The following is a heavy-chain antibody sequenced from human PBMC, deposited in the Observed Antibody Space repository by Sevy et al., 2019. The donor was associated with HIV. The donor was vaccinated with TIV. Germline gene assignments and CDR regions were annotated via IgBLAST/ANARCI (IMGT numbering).Heavy chain of an antibody. CDR2: IYWDDDK. V-gene: IGHV2-5*02. Sequence: SGPTLVNPTQTLTLTCTFSGFSLSTSGVGVGWIRQPPGKALEWLALIYWDDDKYYSPSLKSRLTITKDTSKNQVVLRMTNMDPVDTATYYCAHRPYGDYVGGFDVWGQRTLVTVSS. CDR1: GFSLSTSGVG. D-gene: IGHD4-17*01. J-gene: IGHJ3*01. CDR3: AHRPYGDYVGGFDV.